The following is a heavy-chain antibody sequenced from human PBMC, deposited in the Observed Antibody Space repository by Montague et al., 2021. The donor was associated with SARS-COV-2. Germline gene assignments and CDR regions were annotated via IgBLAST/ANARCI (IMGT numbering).Heavy chain of an antibody. D-gene: IGHD3-16*02. CDR1: GGSFSGYY. V-gene: IGHV4-34*01. J-gene: IGHJ5*02. Sequence: SETLSLTCAVYGGSFSGYYWSWIRQPPGKGLEWIGEINHSGSTNYNPSLKIRVTISVDTSKNQFSLKLSSVTAADTAVYYCARGYDYVWGSYRYLHWFDPWGQGTMVTVSS. CDR2: INHSGST. CDR3: ARGYDYVWGSYRYLHWFDP.